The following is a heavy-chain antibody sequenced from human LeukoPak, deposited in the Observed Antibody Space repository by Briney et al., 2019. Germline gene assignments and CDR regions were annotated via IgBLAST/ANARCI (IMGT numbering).Heavy chain of an antibody. CDR1: GFTFSSYW. D-gene: IGHD2-21*02. V-gene: IGHV3-74*01. Sequence: TGGSLRLSCAASGFTFSSYWMHWVRQAPGKGLVWVSRINSDGSSTSYADSVKGRFTISRDNAKNTLYLQMNSLRAEDTAVYYCARDQASVVVTAIDWFDPWGQGTLVTVSS. J-gene: IGHJ5*02. CDR3: ARDQASVVVTAIDWFDP. CDR2: INSDGSST.